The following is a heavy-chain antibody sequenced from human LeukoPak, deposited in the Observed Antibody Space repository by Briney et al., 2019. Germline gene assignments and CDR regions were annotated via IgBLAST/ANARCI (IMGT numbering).Heavy chain of an antibody. D-gene: IGHD7-27*01. CDR3: ARHENWGLAYFDL. V-gene: IGHV5-51*01. CDR2: IYPGDSDT. J-gene: IGHJ2*01. Sequence: GESLKISCKGSGHSFTSYWIGWVRQMPGKGLEWMGIIYPGDSDTRYSPSFQGQVTISADRSISTAYLQWSSLKASDTAMYYCARHENWGLAYFDLWGRGTLVTVSS. CDR1: GHSFTSYW.